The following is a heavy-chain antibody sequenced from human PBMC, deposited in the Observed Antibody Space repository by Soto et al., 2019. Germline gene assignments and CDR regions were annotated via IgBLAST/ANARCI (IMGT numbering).Heavy chain of an antibody. CDR3: SSLSSMDV. V-gene: IGHV1-8*01. D-gene: IGHD6-6*01. CDR2: INSYSGNT. Sequence: ASVKVSCKASGYTFTSHDIHWLRQASGQGLEWMGSINSYSGNTAFAPKFQDRIAMTRDTSITTAYMELNSLSSGDTAVYFCSSLSSMDVWGQGTTVTVSS. J-gene: IGHJ6*02. CDR1: GYTFTSHD.